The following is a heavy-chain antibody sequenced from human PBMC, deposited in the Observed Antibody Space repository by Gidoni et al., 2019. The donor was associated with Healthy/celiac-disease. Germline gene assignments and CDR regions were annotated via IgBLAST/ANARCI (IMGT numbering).Heavy chain of an antibody. J-gene: IGHJ6*02. CDR1: GFPLSSGA. D-gene: IGHD6-13*01. CDR2: ISGSGGST. V-gene: IGHV3-23*01. Sequence: EVQLLESGGGLVQPGGSLRLSCAAPGFPLSSGAMSWGRQAPGKGLEWVSAISGSGGSTYYADSVKGRFTISRDNSKNTLYLQMNSLRAEDTAVYYCAATSDSSWEGMDVWGQGTTVTVSS. CDR3: AATSDSSWEGMDV.